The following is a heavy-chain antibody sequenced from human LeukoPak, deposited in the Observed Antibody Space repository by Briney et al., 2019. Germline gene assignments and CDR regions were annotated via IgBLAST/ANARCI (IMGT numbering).Heavy chain of an antibody. Sequence: PSETLSLTCTVSGGSISSYYWSWIRQPPGKGLEWIGYIYYSGSTNYNPSLKSRVTISVDTSKNQFSLKLSSVTAADTAVYYCARQSDPYCSGGSCYPNWFDPWGQGTLVTVSS. CDR3: ARQSDPYCSGGSCYPNWFDP. CDR1: GGSISSYY. D-gene: IGHD2-15*01. J-gene: IGHJ5*02. CDR2: IYYSGST. V-gene: IGHV4-59*08.